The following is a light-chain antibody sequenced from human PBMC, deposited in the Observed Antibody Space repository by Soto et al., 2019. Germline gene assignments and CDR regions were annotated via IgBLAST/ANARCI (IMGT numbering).Light chain of an antibody. CDR1: QSVVYSDGNAH. Sequence: DVVMTQSPPSLPATLGQPASISCRSSQSVVYSDGNAHLNWFQQRPGQSPKRLIYTVSNRDSGVPARFRGDGSGTDFTLKISSVEPEDVGIYYCMQCNYWPPTFGQGTKVEI. V-gene: IGKV2-30*01. CDR3: MQCNYWPPT. CDR2: TVS. J-gene: IGKJ1*01.